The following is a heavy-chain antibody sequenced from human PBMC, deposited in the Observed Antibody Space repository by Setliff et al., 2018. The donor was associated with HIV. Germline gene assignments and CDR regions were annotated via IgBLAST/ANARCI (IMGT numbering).Heavy chain of an antibody. CDR1: GFTFGDYA. V-gene: IGHV3-49*04. J-gene: IGHJ3*01. D-gene: IGHD1-1*01. Sequence: AGGSLRLSCTASGFTFGDYAMSWVRQAPGKGLEWVGFIRRNILGGTTEYAASVKGRFTISRDDSKSIAYLQMNSLKTEDTGVYYCARWNDDSRAFDFWGQGTLVTVSS. CDR2: IRRNILGGTT. CDR3: ARWNDDSRAFDF.